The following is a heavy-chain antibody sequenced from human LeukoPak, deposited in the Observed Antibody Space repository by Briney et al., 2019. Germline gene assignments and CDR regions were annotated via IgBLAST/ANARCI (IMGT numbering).Heavy chain of an antibody. CDR2: INHSGST. D-gene: IGHD6-6*01. CDR3: ARLGLVGPYSSSASYFDY. V-gene: IGHV4-34*01. Sequence: KPSETLSLTCAVYGGSFSGYYWSWIRQPPGKGLEWIGEINHSGSTNYNPSLKSRGTISVDTSKNQFSLKRSSVTAADTVVYYCARLGLVGPYSSSASYFDYWGQGALVTDTS. J-gene: IGHJ4*02. CDR1: GGSFSGYY.